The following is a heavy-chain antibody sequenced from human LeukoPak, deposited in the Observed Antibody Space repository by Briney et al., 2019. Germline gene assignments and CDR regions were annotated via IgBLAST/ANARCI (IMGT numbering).Heavy chain of an antibody. Sequence: SETLSLTCSVSGGSISSTSCYWGWIRQPPGKGLEWIGGIYYSGSTYYNPSLKSRVTISVDTSKNQFSLKLSSATAADTAVYYCARLTKNDSGTYRFGKKKRGYMDVWGKGTTVTISS. CDR1: GGSISSTSCY. J-gene: IGHJ6*03. CDR2: IYYSGST. CDR3: ARLTKNDSGTYRFGKKKRGYMDV. D-gene: IGHD3-10*01. V-gene: IGHV4-39*07.